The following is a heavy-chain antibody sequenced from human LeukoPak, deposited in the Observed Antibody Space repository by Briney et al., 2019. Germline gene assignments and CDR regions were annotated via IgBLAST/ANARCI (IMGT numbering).Heavy chain of an antibody. CDR3: AKGGRYCSGGNCYFFDY. D-gene: IGHD2-15*01. Sequence: GGPLRLSCAASGFTFDDYGMSWVRQAPGKGLEWVSGINWNGGSTGYADSVKGRFTISRDNSKTTLYLQMNSLRADDTAVYYCAKGGRYCSGGNCYFFDYWGQGTLVTVSS. CDR2: INWNGGST. J-gene: IGHJ4*02. V-gene: IGHV3-20*04. CDR1: GFTFDDYG.